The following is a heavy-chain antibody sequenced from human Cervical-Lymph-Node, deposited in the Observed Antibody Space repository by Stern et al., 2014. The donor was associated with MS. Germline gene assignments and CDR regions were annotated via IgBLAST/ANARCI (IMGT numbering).Heavy chain of an antibody. Sequence: VHLVESGGGVVQPGRSLRLSCAASGFTFSNFGMHWVRQAPGKGLEWVTLISYDGGNEYYAGFVKGRFTISRDDSKNKVYLQLNSLRPEDTAVYYCAKGRTVAGKGVGAFDVWGQGTLVTVSS. CDR3: AKGRTVAGKGVGAFDV. V-gene: IGHV3-30*18. CDR2: ISYDGGNE. D-gene: IGHD6-19*01. J-gene: IGHJ3*01. CDR1: GFTFSNFG.